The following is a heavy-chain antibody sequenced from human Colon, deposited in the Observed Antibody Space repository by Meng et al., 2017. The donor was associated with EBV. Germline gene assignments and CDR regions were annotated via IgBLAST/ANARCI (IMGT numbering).Heavy chain of an antibody. Sequence: HLHLRESGLGLVKPSETLSLTCTVSGGPISRTGTCGGWIRQPPGKGLEWIGSQCHADDTYYNPSLMGRVTISVDTSKNQVSLKLTSVTAADTSIYYCARHTFSGNPGGIDSWGQGILVTVSS. CDR1: GGPISRTGTC. J-gene: IGHJ4*02. D-gene: IGHD4-23*01. CDR3: ARHTFSGNPGGIDS. V-gene: IGHV4-39*01. CDR2: QCHADDT.